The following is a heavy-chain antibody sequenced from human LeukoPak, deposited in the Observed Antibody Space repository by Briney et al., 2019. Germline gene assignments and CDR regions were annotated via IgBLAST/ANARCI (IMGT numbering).Heavy chain of an antibody. J-gene: IGHJ5*02. D-gene: IGHD3-10*01. CDR2: IRYDGSNK. CDR1: GFTFSSYG. V-gene: IGHV3-30*02. Sequence: PGGSLRLSCAASGFTFSSYGMHWVRQAPGKGLEWVAFIRYDGSNKYYADSVKGRFTISRDNSKNTLYLQMNSLRAEDTAVYYCARHKEGILVRGLITKKGRPYKWFDPWGQGTLVTVSS. CDR3: ARHKEGILVRGLITKKGRPYKWFDP.